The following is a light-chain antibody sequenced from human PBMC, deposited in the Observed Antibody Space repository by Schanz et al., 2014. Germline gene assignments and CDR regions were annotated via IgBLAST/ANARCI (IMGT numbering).Light chain of an antibody. V-gene: IGLV2-11*01. CDR2: EVN. J-gene: IGLJ3*02. Sequence: QSALTQPASVSASLGQSITISCTGSSSDVGSSKYVSWYQQFPGKAPKLMIYEVNKRPSGVPDRFSGSRSGNTASLTISGLQAEDEADYYCCSYAGSYTFVFGGGTKLTVL. CDR1: SSDVGSSKY. CDR3: CSYAGSYTFV.